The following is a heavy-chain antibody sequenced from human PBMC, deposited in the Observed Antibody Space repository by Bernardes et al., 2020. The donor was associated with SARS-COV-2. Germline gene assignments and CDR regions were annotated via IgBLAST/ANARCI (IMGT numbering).Heavy chain of an antibody. CDR2: ISWNSGSI. CDR1: GFTFDDYA. J-gene: IGHJ4*02. CDR3: AKYCSGGSCGY. V-gene: IGHV3-9*01. Sequence: GGSLRLSCAASGFTFDDYAMHWVRQAPGKGLECVSGISWNSGSIGYADSVKGRFTISRDNAKNSLYLQMNSLRAEDTAVYYCAKYCSGGSCGYWGQGTLVTVSS. D-gene: IGHD2-15*01.